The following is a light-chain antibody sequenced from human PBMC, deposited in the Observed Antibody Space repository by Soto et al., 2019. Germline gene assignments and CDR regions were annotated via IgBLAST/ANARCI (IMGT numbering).Light chain of an antibody. CDR2: AAS. V-gene: IGKV3-15*01. CDR3: QQYNNWGT. Sequence: EIVMTQSPATLSMSPGERATLSCRASQSVSSNLAWYQQKPGQAPRLLIYAASTRATGIPARFSGSGSGTEFTLTISSLQSEDFAVYYCQQYNNWGTFGQGTKVEIK. J-gene: IGKJ1*01. CDR1: QSVSSN.